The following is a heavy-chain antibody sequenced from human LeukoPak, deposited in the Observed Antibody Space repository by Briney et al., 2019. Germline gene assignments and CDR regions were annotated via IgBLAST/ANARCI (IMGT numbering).Heavy chain of an antibody. J-gene: IGHJ6*02. CDR2: IIPIFGTA. CDR3: ARAYCSSTSCYTYYYYGMDV. CDR1: GGTFSSYA. Sequence: ASVKLSCKASGGTFSSYAISWVRQAPGQGLEWMGGIIPIFGTANYAQKFQGRVTITADESTSTAYMELSSLRSEDTAVYYCARAYCSSTSCYTYYYYGMDVWGQGTTVTVSS. V-gene: IGHV1-69*01. D-gene: IGHD2-2*02.